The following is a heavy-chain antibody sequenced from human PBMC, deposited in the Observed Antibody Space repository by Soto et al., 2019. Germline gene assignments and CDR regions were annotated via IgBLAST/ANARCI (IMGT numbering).Heavy chain of an antibody. J-gene: IGHJ3*02. Sequence: GESLKISCKGSGYSFTSYWIGWVRQMPGKGLEWMGIIYPGDSDTRYSPSFQGQVTISADKSISTAYLQWSSLKASDTAMYYCARHSTPYHFYWIPNDASDIWGQGTMVTVSS. D-gene: IGHD5-18*01. CDR1: GYSFTSYW. CDR3: ARHSTPYHFYWIPNDASDI. V-gene: IGHV5-51*01. CDR2: IYPGDSDT.